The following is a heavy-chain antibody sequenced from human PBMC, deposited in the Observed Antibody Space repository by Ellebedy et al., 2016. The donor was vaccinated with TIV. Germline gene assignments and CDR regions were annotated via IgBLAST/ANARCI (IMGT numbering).Heavy chain of an antibody. D-gene: IGHD5-18*01. CDR2: INHSGST. Sequence: SETLSLXXAVYGGSFSGYYWSWIRQPPGKGLEWIGEINHSGSTNYNPSLKSRVTISVDTSKNQFSLKLSSVTAADTAVYYCASLGYSYGYRVGFRDYWGQGTLVTVSS. V-gene: IGHV4-34*01. CDR1: GGSFSGYY. J-gene: IGHJ4*02. CDR3: ASLGYSYGYRVGFRDY.